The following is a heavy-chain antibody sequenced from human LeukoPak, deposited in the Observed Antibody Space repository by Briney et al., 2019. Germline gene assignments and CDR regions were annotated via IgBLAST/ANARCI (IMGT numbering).Heavy chain of an antibody. D-gene: IGHD3-9*01. V-gene: IGHV7-4-1*02. CDR1: GYTFTRNA. J-gene: IGHJ3*02. Sequence: EASVKVSCKASGYTFTRNAVNWVRQAPGQGLEWMGWINTNTGSPIYAQGFTGRSVFSLDTAVSTTYLQISSLKAEDSAVYYCARDSSTGFAHGFDIWGQGTMVTVSS. CDR3: ARDSSTGFAHGFDI. CDR2: INTNTGSP.